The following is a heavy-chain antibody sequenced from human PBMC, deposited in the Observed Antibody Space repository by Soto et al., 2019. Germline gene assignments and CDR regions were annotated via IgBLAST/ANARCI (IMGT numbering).Heavy chain of an antibody. CDR1: GYTFTSYG. Sequence: ASVKVSCKASGYTFTSYGISWVRQAPGQGLEWMGWISAYNGNTNYAQKLQGRVTMTKDTSTSTAYMELRSLRYDETAVYYCARDHCSSNSCYTAVDYWGQGTMVTVSS. CDR2: ISAYNGNT. J-gene: IGHJ4*03. CDR3: ARDHCSSNSCYTAVDY. V-gene: IGHV1-18*04. D-gene: IGHD2-2*02.